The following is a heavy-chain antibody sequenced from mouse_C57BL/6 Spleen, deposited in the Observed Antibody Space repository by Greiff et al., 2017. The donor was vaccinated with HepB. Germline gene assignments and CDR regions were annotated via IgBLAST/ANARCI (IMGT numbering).Heavy chain of an antibody. Sequence: EVKVVESGGGLVKPGGSLKLSCAASGFTFSSYAMSWVRQTPEKRLEWVATISDGGSYTYYPDNVKGRFTISRDNAKNNLYLQMSHLKSEDTAMYYCARAEREDFDYWGQGTTLTVSS. V-gene: IGHV5-4*03. J-gene: IGHJ2*01. CDR3: ARAEREDFDY. CDR1: GFTFSSYA. CDR2: ISDGGSYT.